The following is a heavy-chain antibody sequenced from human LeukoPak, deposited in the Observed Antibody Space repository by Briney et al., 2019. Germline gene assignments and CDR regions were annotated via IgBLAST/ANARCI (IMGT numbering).Heavy chain of an antibody. CDR1: GFTVSSNY. J-gene: IGHJ4*02. CDR3: AKGIVGATTPFDY. V-gene: IGHV3-23*01. D-gene: IGHD1-26*01. Sequence: PTGGSLRLSCAASGFTVSSNYMSWVRQAPGKGLEWVSAISGSGGSTYYADSVKGRFTISRDISKNTLYLQMNSLRAEDTAVYYCAKGIVGATTPFDYWGQGTLVTVSS. CDR2: ISGSGGST.